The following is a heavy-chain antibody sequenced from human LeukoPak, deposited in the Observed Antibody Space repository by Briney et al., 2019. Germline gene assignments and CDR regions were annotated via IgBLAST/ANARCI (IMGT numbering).Heavy chain of an antibody. J-gene: IGHJ4*02. CDR1: GFTFSSYA. CDR3: AKAVDTTVVKVFDY. V-gene: IGHV3-23*01. D-gene: IGHD5-18*01. CDR2: ISGSGDST. Sequence: GGSLRLSCAASGFTFSSYAMSWVRQAPGKGLEWVSVISGSGDSTYYADTVKGRFTISRDNSRNTLCLQMNSLRAEDTAVYYCAKAVDTTVVKVFDYWGQGTLVTVSS.